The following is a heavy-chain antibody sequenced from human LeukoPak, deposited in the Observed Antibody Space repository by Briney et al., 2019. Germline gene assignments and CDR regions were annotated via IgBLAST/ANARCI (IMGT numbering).Heavy chain of an antibody. V-gene: IGHV3-23*01. D-gene: IGHD6-19*01. J-gene: IGHJ5*02. CDR1: GFTFSSYA. CDR3: AKDQDSSGWQGWFDP. Sequence: GGSLRLSCAASGFTFSSYAMSGVRQAPGKGLEWVSAISCSGGSTYYADSVKGRFTISRDNSKNPLYLQMNSLRAEDTAVYYCAKDQDSSGWQGWFDPWGQGTLVTVSS. CDR2: ISCSGGST.